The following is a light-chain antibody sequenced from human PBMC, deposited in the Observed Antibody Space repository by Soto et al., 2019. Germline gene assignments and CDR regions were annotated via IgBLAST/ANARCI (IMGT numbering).Light chain of an antibody. CDR1: QSLLHSDGYNY. CDR2: LGS. CDR3: MQALQTPLT. V-gene: IGKV2-28*01. J-gene: IGKJ4*01. Sequence: DLVMTQSPLSLPVTPGEPASISCRSSQSLLHSDGYNYLDWFLQRLGQSPQLLIYLGSSRASGVPDRFSGSGSGTDFTLKISRVEAEDVGVYYCMQALQTPLTFGGGTKVDIK.